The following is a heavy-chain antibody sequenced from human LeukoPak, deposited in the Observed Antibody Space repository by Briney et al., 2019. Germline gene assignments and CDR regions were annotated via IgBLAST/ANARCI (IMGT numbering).Heavy chain of an antibody. CDR3: ARDYSSLDY. D-gene: IGHD6-13*01. CDR2: ISGSGSNI. J-gene: IGHJ4*02. CDR1: AFTFSSYA. V-gene: IGHV3-23*01. Sequence: GGSLRLSCAASAFTFSSYAMSWVRQAPGKGLEWVSTISGSGSNIFYADSVKGRFTISRDNSKNSLYLQMNSLRAEDTAVYYCARDYSSLDYWGQGTLVTVSS.